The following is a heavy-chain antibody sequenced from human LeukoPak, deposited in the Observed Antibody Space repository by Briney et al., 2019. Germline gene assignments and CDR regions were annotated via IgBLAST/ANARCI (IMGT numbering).Heavy chain of an antibody. D-gene: IGHD3-22*01. CDR1: GGSISSYY. Sequence: KPSETLSLTCTVSGGSISSYYWSWIRQPPGKGLEWIGYIYYSGSTNYNPSLKSRVTISVDTSKNTAVYYCARGDYYDSSGYPLSFDYWGQGTLVTVSS. CDR3: SFDY. V-gene: IGHV4-59*01. J-gene: IGHJ4*02. CDR2: IYYSGST.